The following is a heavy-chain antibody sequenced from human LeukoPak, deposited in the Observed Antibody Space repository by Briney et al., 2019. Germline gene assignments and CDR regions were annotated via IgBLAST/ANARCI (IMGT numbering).Heavy chain of an antibody. CDR2: TYYSGNT. Sequence: SQTLSLTCTVSGDFIIGAPYYWSWVRQHPGKGLEWIAYTYYSGNTYYNPSLKSRVNLSVDTSNNQFSLNLTSVTAADTAAYYCARVVGSTSWFDSWGQGTRVTVSS. CDR1: GDFIIGAPYY. CDR3: ARVVGSTSWFDS. V-gene: IGHV4-31*03. D-gene: IGHD2-2*01. J-gene: IGHJ5*01.